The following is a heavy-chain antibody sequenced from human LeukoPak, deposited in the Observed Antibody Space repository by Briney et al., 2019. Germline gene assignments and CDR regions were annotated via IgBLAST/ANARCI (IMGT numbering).Heavy chain of an antibody. CDR3: AKVSRFAVVPAAMLDY. CDR1: RFTFRSYA. Sequence: GGSLRLSCAASRFTFRSYAMSWVRQAPGKGLEWVSAISRSGDITYYADSVKGRFTMSRDNFKNTLYLQMNSLRAEDTAVYYCAKVSRFAVVPAAMLDYWGQGIRVTVSS. D-gene: IGHD2-2*01. CDR2: ISRSGDIT. J-gene: IGHJ4*02. V-gene: IGHV3-23*01.